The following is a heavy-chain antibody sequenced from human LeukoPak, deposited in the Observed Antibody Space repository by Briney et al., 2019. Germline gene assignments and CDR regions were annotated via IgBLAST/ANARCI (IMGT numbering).Heavy chain of an antibody. J-gene: IGHJ4*02. D-gene: IGHD3-3*01. CDR3: ARGSVFGVVIITH. Sequence: SVKVSCKASGGTFISFTISWVRHAPGQGLEWMGRIIPILGIANYAQKFQGRVTITADKSTSTAYMELTSLRSEDTAVYYCARGSVFGVVIITHWGQGTLVTVSS. CDR2: IIPILGIA. CDR1: GGTFISFT. V-gene: IGHV1-69*02.